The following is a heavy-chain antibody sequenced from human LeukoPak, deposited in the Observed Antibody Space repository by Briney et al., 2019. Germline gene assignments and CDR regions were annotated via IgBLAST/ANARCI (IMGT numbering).Heavy chain of an antibody. CDR3: ARDRVGSGWYLDY. D-gene: IGHD6-19*01. J-gene: IGHJ4*02. Sequence: GGPLRLSCAASGFTVSSNYMSWVRQAPGKGLEWVSIIYSGGSTYYADSVKGRFTISRDNSKNTLYLQMNSLRAEDTAVYYCARDRVGSGWYLDYWGQGTLVTVSS. CDR1: GFTVSSNY. CDR2: IYSGGST. V-gene: IGHV3-53*01.